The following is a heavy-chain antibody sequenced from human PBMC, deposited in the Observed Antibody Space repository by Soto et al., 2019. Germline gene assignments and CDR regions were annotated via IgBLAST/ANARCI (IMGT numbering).Heavy chain of an antibody. Sequence: LSLTCTVSGGSISSGDYYWSWIRQPPGKGLEWIGYIYYSGSTYHNPSLKSRVTISVDTSKNQFSLKLSSVTAADTAVYYCARVSSGQFWSGPNWFDPWGQGTLVTVSS. CDR3: ARVSSGQFWSGPNWFDP. V-gene: IGHV4-30-4*01. CDR2: IYYSGST. J-gene: IGHJ5*02. D-gene: IGHD3-3*01. CDR1: GGSISSGDYY.